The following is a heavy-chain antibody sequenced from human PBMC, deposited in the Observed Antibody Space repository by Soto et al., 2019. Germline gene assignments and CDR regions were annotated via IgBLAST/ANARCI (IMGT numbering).Heavy chain of an antibody. Sequence: GGSLRLSCAASGFTVSSNYMTWVRQAPGKGLEWVSVIYSGGRTYYADSVKGRFTISRDNSKNTLYLQMNSLRAEDTAVYYCARGVPRGYSYGSYYFDYWGQGTLVTVSS. CDR1: GFTVSSNY. D-gene: IGHD5-18*01. CDR2: IYSGGRT. J-gene: IGHJ4*02. V-gene: IGHV3-53*01. CDR3: ARGVPRGYSYGSYYFDY.